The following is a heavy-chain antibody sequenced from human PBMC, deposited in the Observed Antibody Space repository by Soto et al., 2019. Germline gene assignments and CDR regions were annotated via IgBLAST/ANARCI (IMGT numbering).Heavy chain of an antibody. CDR3: AHSRPPRLLDY. V-gene: IGHV2-5*02. J-gene: IGHJ4*02. CDR2: IYWDDDK. Sequence: ITLKEPGPTLVKPTQTLTLTCTFSGFSLSTSGVGGGWIRQPPGKALEWLALIYWDDDKRYSSSLNSRLTITKDTSKNQVVLTMTNMDPVDTATYYCAHSRPPRLLDYWGQGTLVTVSS. D-gene: IGHD6-6*01. CDR1: GFSLSTSGVG.